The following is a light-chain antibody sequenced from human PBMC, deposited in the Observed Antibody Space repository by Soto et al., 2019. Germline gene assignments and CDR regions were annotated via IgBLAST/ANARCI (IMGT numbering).Light chain of an antibody. V-gene: IGKV3-20*01. CDR3: QQYEGT. CDR2: GAS. J-gene: IGKJ1*01. CDR1: QSVSSSY. Sequence: EIVLTQSPGTLSLSPGERATLSCRASQSVSSSYLAWYQQKPGQAPRLLIYGASSRATGIPDRFSGSGSGTDFTHTISRLEPEDFAVYYCQQYEGTFGQGTKVEIK.